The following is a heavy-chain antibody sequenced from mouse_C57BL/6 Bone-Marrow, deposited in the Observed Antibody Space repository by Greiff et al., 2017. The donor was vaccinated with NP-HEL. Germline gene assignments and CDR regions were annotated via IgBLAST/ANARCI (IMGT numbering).Heavy chain of an antibody. J-gene: IGHJ3*01. CDR2: IHPNSGST. CDR3: AIYYYCSSYSFAY. V-gene: IGHV1-64*01. CDR1: GYTFTSYW. D-gene: IGHD1-1*01. Sequence: VQLQQPGAELVKPGASVKLSCKASGYTFTSYWMHWVKQRPGQGLEWIGMIHPNSGSTNYHEKFKSKATLTVDKSSSTAYMQLSSLTSEDSAVYYCAIYYYCSSYSFAYWGQGTLVTVSA.